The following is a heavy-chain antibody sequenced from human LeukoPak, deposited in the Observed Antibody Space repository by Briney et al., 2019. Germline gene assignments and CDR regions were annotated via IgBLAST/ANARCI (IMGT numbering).Heavy chain of an antibody. D-gene: IGHD1-26*01. Sequence: GGSLRLSCAASGFTFSSYAMIWVRQAPGKGLDWVSSISDNGDDTYYADSVKGRFTISRDKSTNTLYLQMNSLRAEETAVYYCAKEARGSAFDIWGQGTMVTVSS. J-gene: IGHJ3*02. CDR1: GFTFSSYA. CDR2: ISDNGDDT. V-gene: IGHV3-23*01. CDR3: AKEARGSAFDI.